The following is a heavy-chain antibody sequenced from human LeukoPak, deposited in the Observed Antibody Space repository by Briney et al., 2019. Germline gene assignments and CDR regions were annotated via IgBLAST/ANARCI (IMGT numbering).Heavy chain of an antibody. CDR1: GDSITSNSFY. Sequence: PSETLSLTCTVSGDSITSNSFYWGWIRQPPGKGLEWIGSVYYSGSSYSNPSLKSRVTISVDTPKNQSSLKVTSVTAADTAVYYCARDAESDTGDFLYFDYWGQGTLVTVSS. J-gene: IGHJ4*02. V-gene: IGHV4-39*07. CDR3: ARDAESDTGDFLYFDY. D-gene: IGHD4-17*01. CDR2: VYYSGSS.